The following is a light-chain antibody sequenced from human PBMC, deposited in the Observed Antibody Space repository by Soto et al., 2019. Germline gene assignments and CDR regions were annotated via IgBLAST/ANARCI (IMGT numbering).Light chain of an antibody. CDR3: QQYSSYVT. CDR2: KAT. Sequence: DIQLTQSPSTVPASVGDRVTITCRAAESITTYLAWYQQKPGKAPKLLIHKATTLQNGVPPRFSGSGFGTEFNLTIYGLQPDDFATYFCQQYSSYVTFGGGTKVEI. J-gene: IGKJ4*01. CDR1: ESITTY. V-gene: IGKV1-5*03.